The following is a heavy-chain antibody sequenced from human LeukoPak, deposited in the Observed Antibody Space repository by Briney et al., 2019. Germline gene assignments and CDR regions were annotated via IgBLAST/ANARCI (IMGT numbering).Heavy chain of an antibody. Sequence: GESLKISCKGSGYSFTSYWIAWVRQMPGKGLGWMGIIYPGDSDTRYRPSFQGQVTISADRSITTAYLQWSSLKASDTAIYYCARHHFGGDCWGQGTLVTVSS. J-gene: IGHJ4*02. D-gene: IGHD3-10*01. V-gene: IGHV5-51*01. CDR1: GYSFTSYW. CDR2: IYPGDSDT. CDR3: ARHHFGGDC.